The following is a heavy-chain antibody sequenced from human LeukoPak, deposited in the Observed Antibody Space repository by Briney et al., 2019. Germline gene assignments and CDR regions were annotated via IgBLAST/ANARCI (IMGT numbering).Heavy chain of an antibody. V-gene: IGHV4-30-4*08. CDR2: IYYSGST. D-gene: IGHD4-17*01. Sequence: SETLSLTCTVSGGSISSGDYYWSWIRQPPGKGLEWIGYIYYSGSTYYNPSLKSRVTISVDTSKNQFSLKLSSVTAADTAVYYCARDRVYGDYGYFDLWGRGTLVTVSS. CDR1: GGSISSGDYY. J-gene: IGHJ2*01. CDR3: ARDRVYGDYGYFDL.